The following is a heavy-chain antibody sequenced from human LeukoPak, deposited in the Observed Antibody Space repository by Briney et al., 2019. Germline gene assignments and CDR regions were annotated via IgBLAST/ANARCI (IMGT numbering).Heavy chain of an antibody. V-gene: IGHV3-74*01. D-gene: IGHD3-22*01. CDR3: ARRSVDTYYYDSSGPTPGY. CDR1: GFTFSDYY. CDR2: INSDGSST. Sequence: PGGSLRLSCAASGFTFSDYYMSWIRQAPGKGLVWVSRINSDGSSTSYADSVKGRFTISRDNAKNTLYLQMNSLRAEDTAVYYCARRSVDTYYYDSSGPTPGYWGQGTLVTVSS. J-gene: IGHJ4*02.